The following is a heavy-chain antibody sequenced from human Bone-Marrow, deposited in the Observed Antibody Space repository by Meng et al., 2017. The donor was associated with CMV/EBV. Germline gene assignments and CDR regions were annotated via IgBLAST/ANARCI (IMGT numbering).Heavy chain of an antibody. D-gene: IGHD5-24*01. CDR3: GSLRTRE. Sequence: GGSLRLSCAASGFTFSRYAMHWVRQAPGKGLEGVAVISYDGSNKHYADSVKGRFTISRDNSKNTLYLQMNGLRAEDTAIYYCGSLRTREWGQGTRVTGSS. CDR1: GFTFSRYA. V-gene: IGHV3-30-3*01. CDR2: ISYDGSNK. J-gene: IGHJ4*02.